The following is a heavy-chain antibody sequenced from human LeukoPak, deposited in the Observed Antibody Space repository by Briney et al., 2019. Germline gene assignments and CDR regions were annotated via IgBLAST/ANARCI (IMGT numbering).Heavy chain of an antibody. CDR3: TSRSSWSQL. J-gene: IGHJ4*02. CDR1: GFTFSGSA. V-gene: IGHV3-73*01. Sequence: GGSLRLSSAASGFTFSGSAMHWVRQASGKGLEWVGRIRSKANSYATAYAASVKGRFTISRDDSKNTAYLQMNSLKTEDTAVYYCTSRSSWSQLWGQGTLVTVSS. CDR2: IRSKANSYAT. D-gene: IGHD6-13*01.